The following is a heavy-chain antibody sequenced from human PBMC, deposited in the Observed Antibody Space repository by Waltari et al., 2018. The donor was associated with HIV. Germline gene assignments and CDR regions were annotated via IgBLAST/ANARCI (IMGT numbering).Heavy chain of an antibody. Sequence: QVQLVQSGAAVKKPAASVKVSCVASGYTFTSYAVHWVRQAPAPVREWMGGINVGDSHTKYSQESQDRPTSSWGTSSRISYRDMSGLRSEDTVVYYCAASRGHGRFDRWGQGARVTVSS. D-gene: IGHD3-22*01. CDR2: INVGDSHT. V-gene: IGHV1-3*01. CDR3: AASRGHGRFDR. J-gene: IGHJ5*02. CDR1: GYTFTSYA.